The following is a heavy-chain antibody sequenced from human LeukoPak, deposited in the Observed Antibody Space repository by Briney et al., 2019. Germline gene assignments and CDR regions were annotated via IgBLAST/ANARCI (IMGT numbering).Heavy chain of an antibody. D-gene: IGHD5-18*01. Sequence: PSETLFLTCTVSGGSISSYYWSWILQPPGKGLEWIGYISGSTNYNPSLKSRVTISVDTSKNKFSLKLSSVTAADTAMYHCARGRVDTAILKYFMDVGGKGTTVTVP. CDR3: ARGRVDTAILKYFMDV. V-gene: IGHV4-59*01. J-gene: IGHJ6*03. CDR1: GGSISSYY. CDR2: ISGST.